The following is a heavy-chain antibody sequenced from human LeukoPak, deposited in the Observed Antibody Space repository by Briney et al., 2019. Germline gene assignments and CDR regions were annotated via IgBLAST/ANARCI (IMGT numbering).Heavy chain of an antibody. CDR1: GGTFSSYA. CDR2: IIPIFGTA. V-gene: IGHV1-69*05. CDR3: ARDRSNYDFWSGYYNGNWFDP. Sequence: SVKVSCKASGGTFSSYAISWVRQAPGQGLEWMGGIIPIFGTANYAQKFQGRVTITTDESTSTAYMELSSLRSEDTAVYYCARDRSNYDFWSGYYNGNWFDPWGQGTLVTVSS. D-gene: IGHD3-3*01. J-gene: IGHJ5*02.